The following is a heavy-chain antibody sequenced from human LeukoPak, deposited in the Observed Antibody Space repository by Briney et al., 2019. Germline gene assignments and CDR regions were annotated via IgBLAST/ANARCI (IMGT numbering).Heavy chain of an antibody. CDR3: AKSLDILTGYHQHYYYYYGMDV. D-gene: IGHD3-9*01. Sequence: GGSLRLSCAVSGFTFSSYAMSWVRQAPGKGLEWVSAISGSGGSTYYADSVKGRFTISRDNSKNTLYLQMNSLRAEDTAVYYCAKSLDILTGYHQHYYYYYGMDVWGQGTTVTVSS. CDR2: ISGSGGST. J-gene: IGHJ6*02. CDR1: GFTFSSYA. V-gene: IGHV3-23*01.